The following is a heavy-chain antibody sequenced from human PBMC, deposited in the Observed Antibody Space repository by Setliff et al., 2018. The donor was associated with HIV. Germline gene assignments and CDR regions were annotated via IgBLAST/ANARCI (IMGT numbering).Heavy chain of an antibody. CDR3: ARLNQQWLVRDSGSNWFDP. V-gene: IGHV4-59*08. D-gene: IGHD6-19*01. CDR2: IYYSGST. J-gene: IGHJ5*02. CDR1: GGSIGGYY. Sequence: SETLSLTCTVSGGSIGGYYWSWIRQPPGKGLEWIGYIYYSGSTNYNPSLKSRVTMSVDTSKNRFSLKLNSVTAADTAVYYCARLNQQWLVRDSGSNWFDPWGQGILVTVSS.